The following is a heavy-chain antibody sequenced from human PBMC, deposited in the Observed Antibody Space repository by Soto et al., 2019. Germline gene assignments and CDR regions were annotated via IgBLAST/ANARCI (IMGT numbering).Heavy chain of an antibody. D-gene: IGHD6-6*01. V-gene: IGHV3-72*01. CDR2: TRNKANSYTT. CDR1: GFTFSDHY. Sequence: EVQLVESGGGLVQPGGSLRLSCAASGFTFSDHYIDWVRQAPGKGLEWVGRTRNKANSYTTEYAASVKGRFTISRDDSKDSLYLQRNSLKTEDTAVYYCARAPKVGSSTHFDYWGQGTLVTVSS. CDR3: ARAPKVGSSTHFDY. J-gene: IGHJ4*02.